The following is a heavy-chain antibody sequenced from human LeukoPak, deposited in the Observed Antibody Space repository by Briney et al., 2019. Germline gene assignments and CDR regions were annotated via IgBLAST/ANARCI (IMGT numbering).Heavy chain of an antibody. CDR1: GGSISSYY. V-gene: IGHV4-59*01. D-gene: IGHD3-22*01. J-gene: IGHJ4*02. CDR2: IYYSGST. Sequence: SETLSLTCTVSGGSISSYYWSWIRQPPGKGLEWIGYIYYSGSTNYNPSLKSRVTISVDTSKNQFSLKLSSVTAADTAVYYCARVPHYYDSSGYYYPYLDYWGQGTLVTVSS. CDR3: ARVPHYYDSSGYYYPYLDY.